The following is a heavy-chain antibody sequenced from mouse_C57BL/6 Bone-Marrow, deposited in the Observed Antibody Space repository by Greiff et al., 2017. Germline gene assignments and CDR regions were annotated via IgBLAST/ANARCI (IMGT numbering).Heavy chain of an antibody. V-gene: IGHV1-72*01. CDR1: GYTFTSYW. Sequence: VQLQQSGAELVKPGASVKLSCKASGYTFTSYWMHWVKQRPGRGLGWIGRIDPNSGGTKYNEKFKSKATLTVDKPSSTAYMQLSSLPSEDSAVYYCAHGNYLYWYFAVWGTGTTVTVSS. CDR3: AHGNYLYWYFAV. D-gene: IGHD2-1*01. CDR2: IDPNSGGT. J-gene: IGHJ1*03.